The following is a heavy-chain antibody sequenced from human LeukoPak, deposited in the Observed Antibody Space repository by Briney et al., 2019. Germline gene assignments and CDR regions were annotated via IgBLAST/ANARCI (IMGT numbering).Heavy chain of an antibody. V-gene: IGHV4-4*07. D-gene: IGHD2-8*01. Sequence: SETLSLTCTVSGGSISSFYWSWIRQPAGKGLEWIGRIYSSGNTNYNPSLKSRVTMSGDMSKNQFSLKLSSVTAADTAVYYCARMNNGRSYYYYYMDVWGEGTTVTVSS. CDR3: ARMNNGRSYYYYYMDV. CDR2: IYSSGNT. CDR1: GGSISSFY. J-gene: IGHJ6*03.